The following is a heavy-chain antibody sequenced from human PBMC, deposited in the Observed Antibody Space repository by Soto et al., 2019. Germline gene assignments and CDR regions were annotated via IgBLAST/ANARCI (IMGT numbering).Heavy chain of an antibody. CDR2: ISGTGGST. CDR3: AKGADYDILTGLDY. CDR1: GFTFNNYA. D-gene: IGHD3-9*01. V-gene: IGHV3-23*01. J-gene: IGHJ4*02. Sequence: GGSLRLSCAASGFTFNNYAMNWVRQAPGKGLEWVATISGTGGSTYYADSVKGRFTISRDNSKNTLYLQMNSLRAEDTAVYYCAKGADYDILTGLDYWGQGTLVTVSS.